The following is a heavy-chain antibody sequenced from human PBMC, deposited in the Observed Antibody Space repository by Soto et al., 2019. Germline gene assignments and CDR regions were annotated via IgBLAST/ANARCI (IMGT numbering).Heavy chain of an antibody. CDR2: ISAYNGHT. CDR1: GYAFTSYG. V-gene: IGHV1-18*04. Sequence: QVQLVQSGPEVKKPGASVKISCKASGYAFTSYGFSWVRQAPGQGLEWMGWISAYNGHTHYAQNLQGRVTMTTDTSTTTAYMELRSLRSDDTAVYYCARDQTNRWEGRPPGYWGQGTLVTVSS. D-gene: IGHD1-26*01. J-gene: IGHJ4*02. CDR3: ARDQTNRWEGRPPGY.